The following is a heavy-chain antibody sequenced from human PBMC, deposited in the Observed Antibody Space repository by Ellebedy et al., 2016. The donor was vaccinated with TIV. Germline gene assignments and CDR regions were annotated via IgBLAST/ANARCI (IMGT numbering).Heavy chain of an antibody. Sequence: AASVKVSCKASGYTFTSYGIGWVRQAPGQGLEWMGWISAYNGNTNYVQKLQGRVTMTTDTSTSTAYMELRSLRSDDTAVYYCARDLGDLSGGYYYHRAFDIWGQGTMVTVSS. CDR2: ISAYNGNT. D-gene: IGHD3-22*01. CDR1: GYTFTSYG. J-gene: IGHJ3*02. CDR3: ARDLGDLSGGYYYHRAFDI. V-gene: IGHV1-18*01.